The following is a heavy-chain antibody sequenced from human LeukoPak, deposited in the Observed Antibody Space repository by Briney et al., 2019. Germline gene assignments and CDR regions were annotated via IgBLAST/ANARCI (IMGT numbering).Heavy chain of an antibody. CDR3: ARDRGSSWYDYYYYGLDV. CDR2: ISSSGTTI. J-gene: IGHJ6*02. Sequence: PGGSLRLSCAASGFAFSSYAMNWVRQAPGKGLEWVSYISSSGTTIYYADSVEGRFTISRDNAKNSLYLEMNSLRDDDTAIYYCARDRGSSWYDYYYYGLDVWGQGTTVTVSS. V-gene: IGHV3-48*02. D-gene: IGHD6-13*01. CDR1: GFAFSSYA.